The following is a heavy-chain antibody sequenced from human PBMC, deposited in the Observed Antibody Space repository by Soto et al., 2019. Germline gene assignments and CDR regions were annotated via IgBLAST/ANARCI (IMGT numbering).Heavy chain of an antibody. Sequence: PGGSLRLSCAASGFTFSSYSMNWVRQAPGKGLEWVSYISSSSSTIYYADSVKGRFTISRDNAKNSLYLQMNSLRDEDTAVYYCARVISSGAYYDFWSGYYSAFDIWGQGTMVTVSS. D-gene: IGHD3-3*01. V-gene: IGHV3-48*02. CDR3: ARVISSGAYYDFWSGYYSAFDI. J-gene: IGHJ3*02. CDR2: ISSSSSTI. CDR1: GFTFSSYS.